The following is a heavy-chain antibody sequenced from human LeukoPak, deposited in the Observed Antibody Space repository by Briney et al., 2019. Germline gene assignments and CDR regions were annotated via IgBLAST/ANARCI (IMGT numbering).Heavy chain of an antibody. J-gene: IGHJ4*02. D-gene: IGHD3-3*01. Sequence: GGSLRLSCAASGFTFSSYSMNWVRQAPGKGLEWVSSISSSSSYIYYADSVKGRFTISRDNAKNSLYLQMNSLRAGDTAVYYCASVGLGYYDFWSTDYWGQGTLVTVSS. CDR1: GFTFSSYS. CDR3: ASVGLGYYDFWSTDY. V-gene: IGHV3-21*01. CDR2: ISSSSSYI.